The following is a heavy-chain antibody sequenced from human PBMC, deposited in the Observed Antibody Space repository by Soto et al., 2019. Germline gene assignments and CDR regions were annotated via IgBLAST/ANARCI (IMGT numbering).Heavy chain of an antibody. CDR1: GDSINAENW. CDR3: ARDHCTGGNCYSNVGDWYFDL. J-gene: IGHJ2*01. Sequence: QVQLQESGPGVVKPSETLSLTCAVSGDSINAENWWTWLRQTPGKGLEWLAEIHHSGGTKYNPSLSGRVSISLDRPRNQFSLRLRSVTAADTAQYYCARDHCTGGNCYSNVGDWYFDLWGRGALVTVSS. CDR2: IHHSGGT. D-gene: IGHD2-15*01. V-gene: IGHV4-4*02.